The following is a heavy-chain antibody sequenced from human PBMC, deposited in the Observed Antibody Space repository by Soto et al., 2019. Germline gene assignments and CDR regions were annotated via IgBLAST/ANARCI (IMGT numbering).Heavy chain of an antibody. CDR1: GGSFSGYY. V-gene: IGHV4-34*01. CDR2: INNSGRT. Sequence: SETVSRTCAVDGGSFSGYYWSWIRQPAGEGLEWVGEINNSGRTNYKPYLKSRVTISVDTSKTPSSLKLSSATHADTAAYYFARGVYCSSTSCYWGMEVGGKGNTVT. J-gene: IGHJ6*04. CDR3: ARGVYCSSTSCYWGMEV. D-gene: IGHD2-2*01.